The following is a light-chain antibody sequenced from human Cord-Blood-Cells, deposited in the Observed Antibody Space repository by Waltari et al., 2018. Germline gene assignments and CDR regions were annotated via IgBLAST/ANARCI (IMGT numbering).Light chain of an antibody. CDR1: SSDVGGYNY. Sequence: QSALTQPRSVSGSPGQSVTISCTGTSSDVGGYNYVSWYQQHPGKAPKLMIYDVSKRRSGVPDRFACSKSGNTASLTISGLQSEYEADYYFCSDAGSYTWVFGGGTKLTVL. CDR2: DVS. J-gene: IGLJ3*02. CDR3: CSDAGSYTWV. V-gene: IGLV2-11*01.